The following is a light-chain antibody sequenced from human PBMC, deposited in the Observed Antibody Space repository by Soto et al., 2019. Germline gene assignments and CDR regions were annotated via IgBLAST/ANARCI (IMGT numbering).Light chain of an antibody. CDR2: GAS. Sequence: ETVMTQSPDTLSVSPGESATLSCRASQDVSTNLAWFQQKPGQTPRLVLYGASKRATGIPARFSGSGSGRHFTLTISSLQSEDFGVYSCQHYNNWPPYSFGQGTKVEIK. V-gene: IGKV3-15*01. CDR3: QHYNNWPPYS. CDR1: QDVSTN. J-gene: IGKJ2*03.